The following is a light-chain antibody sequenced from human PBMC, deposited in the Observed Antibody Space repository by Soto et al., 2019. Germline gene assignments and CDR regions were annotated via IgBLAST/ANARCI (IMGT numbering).Light chain of an antibody. V-gene: IGKV3-11*01. J-gene: IGKJ5*01. Sequence: EIVLTQSPATLSLSPGEGATLSCRASQSLTTYLAWYQQKPGQAPRLLIYHASTRATGVPARFSGSGSGTDFILTISSLEPDDFAIYYCQQRANWPLTFGQGTRLEIK. CDR2: HAS. CDR1: QSLTTY. CDR3: QQRANWPLT.